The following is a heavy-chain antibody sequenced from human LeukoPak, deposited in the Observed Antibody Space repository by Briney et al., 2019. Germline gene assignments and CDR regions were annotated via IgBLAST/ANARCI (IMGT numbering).Heavy chain of an antibody. CDR2: INSDGSST. D-gene: IGHD3-9*01. CDR3: ARALLTGPGHFDY. CDR1: GFTFSSYW. J-gene: IGHJ4*02. Sequence: GGSLRLSCAASGFTFSSYWMHWVRPAPGKGLVWVSRINSDGSSTSYADSVKGRFTISRDNAKNTLYLQMNSLRAEDTAVYYCARALLTGPGHFDYWGQGTLVTVSS. V-gene: IGHV3-74*01.